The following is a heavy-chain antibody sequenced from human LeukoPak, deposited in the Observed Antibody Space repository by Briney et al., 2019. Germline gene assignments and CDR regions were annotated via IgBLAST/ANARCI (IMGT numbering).Heavy chain of an antibody. Sequence: GGSLRLSCAASGFTFSSYWMSWVRQAPGKGLEWVANIKQDGSEKYYVDSVKGRFTISRDNAKNSLYLQMNSLRAEDTAVYYCARARRQQLVGPLRVSLYGMDVWGQGTTVTVSS. CDR1: GFTFSSYW. CDR2: IKQDGSEK. V-gene: IGHV3-7*01. CDR3: ARARRQQLVGPLRVSLYGMDV. D-gene: IGHD6-13*01. J-gene: IGHJ6*02.